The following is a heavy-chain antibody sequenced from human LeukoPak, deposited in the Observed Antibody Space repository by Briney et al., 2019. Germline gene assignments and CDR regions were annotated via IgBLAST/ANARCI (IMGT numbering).Heavy chain of an antibody. CDR1: GYTFTSYD. D-gene: IGHD3-10*01. V-gene: IGHV1-8*01. CDR3: ARGPLLWFGELLLSYWYFDL. Sequence: ASVKVSCKASGYTFTSYDINWVRQATGQGLEWMGWMNPNSGNTGYAQKFQGRVTMTRNTSISTAYMELSSLRPEDTAVYYCARGPLLWFGELLLSYWYFDLWGRGTLVTVSS. J-gene: IGHJ2*01. CDR2: MNPNSGNT.